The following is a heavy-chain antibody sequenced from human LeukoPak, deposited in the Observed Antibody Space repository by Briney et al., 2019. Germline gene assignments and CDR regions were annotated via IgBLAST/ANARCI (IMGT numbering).Heavy chain of an antibody. CDR3: ATDQRYPFDY. Sequence: GESLRLSCAASGFTFSNYWMIWVRQAPGKGLEWVGNIKQDRSEKRYAHSVRGRFTISRDNAQTSLYLQMNSLRAEDTAVYYCATDQRYPFDYWGQGILVTVSS. V-gene: IGHV3-7*04. J-gene: IGHJ4*02. CDR2: IKQDRSEK. D-gene: IGHD3-9*01. CDR1: GFTFSNYW.